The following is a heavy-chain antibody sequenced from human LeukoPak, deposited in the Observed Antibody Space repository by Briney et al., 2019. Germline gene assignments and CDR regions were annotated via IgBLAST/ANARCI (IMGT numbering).Heavy chain of an antibody. J-gene: IGHJ4*02. CDR3: ARGCSYGYPLDY. D-gene: IGHD5-18*01. Sequence: SSVPVSCKASGGTLSSYAISWVRQAPGQGVAWMGVIISMFGSANYAQKFEGRVTITADKSTSTAYMELSSPRSEDTAVYYCARGCSYGYPLDYWGQGTLVTVSS. CDR2: IISMFGSA. V-gene: IGHV1-69*06. CDR1: GGTLSSYA.